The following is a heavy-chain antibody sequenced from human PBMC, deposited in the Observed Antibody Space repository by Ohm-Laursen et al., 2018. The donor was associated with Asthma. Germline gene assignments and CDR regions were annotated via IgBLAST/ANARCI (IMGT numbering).Heavy chain of an antibody. CDR1: GFTFSSYG. CDR2: ISYDGSNK. CDR3: AKDDGRYNWNYLFDY. Sequence: SLRLSCTASGFTFSSYGMHWVRQAPGKGLEWVAVISYDGSNKYYADSVKGRFTISRDNSKNTLYLQMNSLRAEDTAVYYCAKDDGRYNWNYLFDYWGQGTLVTVSS. D-gene: IGHD1-7*01. J-gene: IGHJ4*02. V-gene: IGHV3-30*18.